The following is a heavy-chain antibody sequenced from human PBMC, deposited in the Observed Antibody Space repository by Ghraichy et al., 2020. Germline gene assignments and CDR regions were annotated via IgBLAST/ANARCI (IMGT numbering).Heavy chain of an antibody. CDR1: GYTVIGYD. CDR2: INPNSGDT. CDR3: ARCIAELWFGELTPKWFDP. D-gene: IGHD3-10*01. V-gene: IGHV1-2*02. Sequence: ASVKVSCKASGYTVIGYDMHWVRQAPGQGLEWMGWINPNSGDTNYAQKFQGRVTMTRDTSISTAYMELSRLRSEDAAVYYCARCIAELWFGELTPKWFDPWGQGTLVTVSS. J-gene: IGHJ5*02.